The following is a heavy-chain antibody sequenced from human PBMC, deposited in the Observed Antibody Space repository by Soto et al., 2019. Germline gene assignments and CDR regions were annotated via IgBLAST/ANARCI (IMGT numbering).Heavy chain of an antibody. J-gene: IGHJ6*02. V-gene: IGHV1-2*02. D-gene: IGHD3-3*02. CDR2: INPNSGDT. Sequence: QVQLVQSGAEVKKPGASVKVSCKVSGHSFTGHYMHWVRQAPGQGLEWMGWINPNSGDTNYARKFQCRVTMTRDTSIKTVYMELSSLRSDDTAVYYCARAQIGFLDWLPDNYYYGMDVWGQGTTVTVSS. CDR1: GHSFTGHY. CDR3: ARAQIGFLDWLPDNYYYGMDV.